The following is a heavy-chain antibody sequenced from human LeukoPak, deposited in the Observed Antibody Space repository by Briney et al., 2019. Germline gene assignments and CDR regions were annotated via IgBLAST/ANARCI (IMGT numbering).Heavy chain of an antibody. Sequence: GGSLRLSCPASGLTLSRYWMNWIRQAPGKGLEWVANIKEDGSEKYYVDSVKGRFTISRDNAKNSLYLQMNSLSGDDTAVYYCARGARHDFWSGSWGQGTLVTVSS. V-gene: IGHV3-7*01. CDR3: ARGARHDFWSGS. D-gene: IGHD3-3*01. CDR1: GLTLSRYW. J-gene: IGHJ5*02. CDR2: IKEDGSEK.